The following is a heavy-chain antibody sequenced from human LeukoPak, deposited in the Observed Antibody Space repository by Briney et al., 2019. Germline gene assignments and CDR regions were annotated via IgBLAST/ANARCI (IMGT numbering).Heavy chain of an antibody. D-gene: IGHD6-19*01. CDR3: ARLYSSGWYPDY. CDR1: AFTFNSRG. J-gene: IGHJ4*02. V-gene: IGHV3-33*01. Sequence: GGSLRLSCAASAFTFNSRGMHWVRQAPGKGLEWVAAISYDGSNKYYADSVKGRFTISRDNSKNTLYLQMNSLRAEDTAVYYCARLYSSGWYPDYWGQGTLVTVSS. CDR2: ISYDGSNK.